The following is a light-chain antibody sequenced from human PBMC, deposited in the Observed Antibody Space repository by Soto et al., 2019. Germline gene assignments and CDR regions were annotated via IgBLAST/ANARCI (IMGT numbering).Light chain of an antibody. V-gene: IGLV1-47*01. Sequence: QPVLTQPPSASGTPGQRVTISCSGSSSNIGSNYVFWYQHLPGTAPKLLIYRNNQRPSGDPDRFSGSKSGTSASLAISGLRSEDETDYYCAAWDDSLSGVVFGGGTKVTVL. J-gene: IGLJ2*01. CDR1: SSNIGSNY. CDR2: RNN. CDR3: AAWDDSLSGVV.